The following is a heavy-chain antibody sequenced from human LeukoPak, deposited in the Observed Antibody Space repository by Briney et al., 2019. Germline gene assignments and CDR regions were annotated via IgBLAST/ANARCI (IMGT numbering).Heavy chain of an antibody. Sequence: PGGSLRLSCAASGFTFSSYDMHWVRQATGKGLEWVSAIGTAGDTYYPGSVKGRFTISRENAKNSLYLQMNSLRAGDTAVYYCARGPIVAGAFNIWAKGTMVTVSS. CDR2: IGTAGDT. CDR3: ARGPIVAGAFNI. D-gene: IGHD6-25*01. V-gene: IGHV3-13*01. J-gene: IGHJ3*02. CDR1: GFTFSSYD.